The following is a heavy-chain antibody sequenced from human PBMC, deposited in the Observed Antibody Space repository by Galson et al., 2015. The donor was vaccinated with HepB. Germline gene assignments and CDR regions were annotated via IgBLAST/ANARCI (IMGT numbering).Heavy chain of an antibody. CDR2: IRSKAYGGTT. J-gene: IGHJ4*02. CDR1: GFTFGDYA. D-gene: IGHD3-22*01. CDR3: TRSTHYYDSSGYYPPGEFFDY. Sequence: SLRLSCAASGFTFGDYAMSWFRQAPGKGLEWVGFIRSKAYGGTTEYAASVKGRFTISRDDSKSIAYLQMNSLKTEDTAVYYCTRSTHYYDSSGYYPPGEFFDYWGQGTLVTVSS. V-gene: IGHV3-49*03.